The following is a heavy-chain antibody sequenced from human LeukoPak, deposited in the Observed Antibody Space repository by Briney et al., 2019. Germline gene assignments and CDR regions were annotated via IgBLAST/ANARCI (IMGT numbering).Heavy chain of an antibody. Sequence: VSVRVFCKASGYTFTAYDINWVRQATGQGLEWMGWMNPDTGDTGYAQRFQGRVIMTRNTSIDTAYMELSGLSSEDTAVYYCTRGSLSGSSRDYWGQGALVTVSS. CDR3: TRGSLSGSSRDY. J-gene: IGHJ4*02. D-gene: IGHD1-26*01. V-gene: IGHV1-8*01. CDR2: MNPDTGDT. CDR1: GYTFTAYD.